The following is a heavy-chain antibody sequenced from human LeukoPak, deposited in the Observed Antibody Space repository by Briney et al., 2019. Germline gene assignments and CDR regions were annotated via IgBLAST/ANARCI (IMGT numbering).Heavy chain of an antibody. CDR1: GFTLSSYE. J-gene: IGHJ4*02. D-gene: IGHD6-19*01. Sequence: GGSLRLSCTVSGFTLSSYEMSWIRQAPGKGLGWVSSIDYNGGSSYYADSVKGRFTISREDSKNTLYLQLNSLRAEDTALYYCATNSGWYGVSWGQGTLVTVSS. V-gene: IGHV3-23*01. CDR2: IDYNGGSS. CDR3: ATNSGWYGVS.